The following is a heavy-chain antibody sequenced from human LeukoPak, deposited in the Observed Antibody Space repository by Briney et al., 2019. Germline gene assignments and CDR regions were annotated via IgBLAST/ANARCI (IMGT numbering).Heavy chain of an antibody. Sequence: PSETLSLTCTVSNVSISSGSHYWNWIRQPAGKGLKWFGRIYAGGRSNYNPSLRSRVTISVDTSKNQFSLRLSSVTATDTGVYYCASDHSGWLGLGYWGRGTLVSVSS. D-gene: IGHD6-19*01. CDR1: NVSISSGSHY. V-gene: IGHV4-61*02. J-gene: IGHJ4*02. CDR3: ASDHSGWLGLGY. CDR2: IYAGGRS.